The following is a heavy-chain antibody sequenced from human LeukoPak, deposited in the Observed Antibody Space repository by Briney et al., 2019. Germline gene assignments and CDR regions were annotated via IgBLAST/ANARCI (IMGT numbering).Heavy chain of an antibody. CDR3: ARALQPATAHLDY. J-gene: IGHJ4*02. CDR1: GYTFTGYY. CDR2: INPNSGGT. D-gene: IGHD2-2*01. Sequence: ASVKVSCKASGYTFTGYYMHWVRQAPGQGLEWMGWINPNSGGTNYAQKFQGRVTMTRDTSISTAYMEPSRLRSDDTAVYYCARALQPATAHLDYWGQGTLVTVSS. V-gene: IGHV1-2*02.